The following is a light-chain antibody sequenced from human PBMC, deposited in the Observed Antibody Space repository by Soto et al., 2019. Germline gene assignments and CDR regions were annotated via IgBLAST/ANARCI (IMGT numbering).Light chain of an antibody. CDR2: DAS. V-gene: IGKV1-5*01. J-gene: IGKJ4*01. Sequence: DIQMTQSPSTLSASVGDRVTITCRASQNVFTWLAWYQHRPGKAPKLPISDASILESGVPSRFSGSGSGTEFTLTTTILQSDDFATCYCQQLRMCPSNFGGGTMVESK. CDR3: QQLRMCPSN. CDR1: QNVFTW.